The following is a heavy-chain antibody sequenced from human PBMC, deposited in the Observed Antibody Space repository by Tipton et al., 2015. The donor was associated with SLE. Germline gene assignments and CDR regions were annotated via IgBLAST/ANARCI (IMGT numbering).Heavy chain of an antibody. Sequence: SLRLSCAASGFTVRTNYMSWVRQAPGKGLEWVSVIYTDGRIYYADSVKGRFTISRDNSENTVYLQMDSLRVEDTAVYYCARGYYDFLSGSKRFDPWGQGILVTVSS. V-gene: IGHV3-53*05. J-gene: IGHJ5*02. CDR1: GFTVRTNY. CDR2: IYTDGRI. D-gene: IGHD3-3*01. CDR3: ARGYYDFLSGSKRFDP.